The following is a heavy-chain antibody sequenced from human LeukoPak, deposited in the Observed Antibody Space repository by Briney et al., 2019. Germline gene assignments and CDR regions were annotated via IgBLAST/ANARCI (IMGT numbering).Heavy chain of an antibody. CDR3: ARAVVVVAALHP. CDR1: GGSFSGYY. J-gene: IGHJ5*02. CDR2: INHSGST. D-gene: IGHD2-15*01. Sequence: PSKTLSLSCAVYGGSFSGYYWSWIRQPPGKGLEWIGEINHSGSTNYNPSLKSRVTISVDTSKNQFSLKLSSVTAADTAVYYCARAVVVVAALHPWGQGTLVTVSS. V-gene: IGHV4-34*01.